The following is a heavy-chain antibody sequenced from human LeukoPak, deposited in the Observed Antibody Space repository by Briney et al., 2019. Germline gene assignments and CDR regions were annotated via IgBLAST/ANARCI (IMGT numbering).Heavy chain of an antibody. Sequence: PGGSLRLSCAASGFTVSSNYMSWVRQAPGKGLEWVSIIYSGGSTFYADSVKGRFTISRDNAKNSLYLQMNSLRAEDTAVYYCARDPSRRIVGATSDYWGQGTLVTVSS. V-gene: IGHV3-53*01. CDR3: ARDPSRRIVGATSDY. CDR1: GFTVSSNY. J-gene: IGHJ4*02. CDR2: IYSGGST. D-gene: IGHD1-26*01.